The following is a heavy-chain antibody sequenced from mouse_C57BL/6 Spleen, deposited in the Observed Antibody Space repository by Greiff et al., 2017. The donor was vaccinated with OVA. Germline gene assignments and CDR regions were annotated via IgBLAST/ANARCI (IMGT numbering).Heavy chain of an antibody. CDR1: GYTFTSYW. CDR3: ASSNWDRAY. J-gene: IGHJ3*01. V-gene: IGHV1-64*01. Sequence: QVQLQQPGAELVKPGASVKLSCKASGYTFTSYWMHWVKQRPGQGLEWIGMIHPNSGSTNYNEKFKSKATVTVDKSSSTAYMQLSSLTSEDSAVYYCASSNWDRAYWGQGTLVTVSA. D-gene: IGHD4-1*01. CDR2: IHPNSGST.